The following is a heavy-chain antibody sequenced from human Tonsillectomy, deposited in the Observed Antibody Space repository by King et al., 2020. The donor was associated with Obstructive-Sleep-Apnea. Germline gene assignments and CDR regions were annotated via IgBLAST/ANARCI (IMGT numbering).Heavy chain of an antibody. CDR2: IDWDDEI. Sequence: HVTLKESGPALVKPTQTLTLTCAFSGFSLSTSRMCVSWIRQPPGKALEWLARIDWDDEIDYRTSLRTRLSISKDTSKNLVVLTMTNMDPVDTATYYCAREVFGDERVPMIDVWGQGTTVTVSS. V-gene: IGHV2-70*15. D-gene: IGHD3-10*01. CDR3: AREVFGDERVPMIDV. CDR1: GFSLSTSRMC. J-gene: IGHJ6*02.